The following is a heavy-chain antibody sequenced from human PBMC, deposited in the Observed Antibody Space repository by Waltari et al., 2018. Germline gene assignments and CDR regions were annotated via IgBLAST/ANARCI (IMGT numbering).Heavy chain of an antibody. D-gene: IGHD1-7*01. CDR3: ARALWRVGTRGDFFDI. J-gene: IGHJ3*02. CDR1: GDSLGTNY. V-gene: IGHV4-59*01. CDR2: VQSSGST. Sequence: QVQLRESGPGLVKSSETLSLTCSVSGDSLGTNYWSWLRQSPGTGLEWIGYVQSSGSTDYNPSFRGRVTMSADASKNQCSLTLKSLTAADTATYFCARALWRVGTRGDFFDIWGRGTTVTVS.